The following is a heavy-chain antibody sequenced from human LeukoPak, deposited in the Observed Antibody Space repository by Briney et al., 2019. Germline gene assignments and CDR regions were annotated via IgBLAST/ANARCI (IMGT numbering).Heavy chain of an antibody. CDR1: GGSFSGCY. CDR2: INHSGST. Sequence: PSETLSLTCAVYGGSFSGCYWSWIRQPPGKGLEWIGEINHSGSTNYNPSLKSRVTISVDTSKNQFSLKLSSVTAADTAVYYCARAWLVQTGYFDLWGRGTLVTVSS. D-gene: IGHD6-19*01. V-gene: IGHV4-34*01. J-gene: IGHJ2*01. CDR3: ARAWLVQTGYFDL.